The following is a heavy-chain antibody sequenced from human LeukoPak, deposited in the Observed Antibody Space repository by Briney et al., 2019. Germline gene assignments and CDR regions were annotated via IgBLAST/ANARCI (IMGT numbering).Heavy chain of an antibody. Sequence: XSVKVSCKASGGTFSRYAISWVRQAPGQGLEWMGRIIPIHDITNYAQRFQGRVTITADESTSTAYMELSSLRSEDTAVYYCATPGYCSSTSCYSPFDYWGQGTLVTVSS. D-gene: IGHD2-2*01. CDR3: ATPGYCSSTSCYSPFDY. CDR2: IIPIHDIT. CDR1: GGTFSRYA. V-gene: IGHV1-69*04. J-gene: IGHJ4*02.